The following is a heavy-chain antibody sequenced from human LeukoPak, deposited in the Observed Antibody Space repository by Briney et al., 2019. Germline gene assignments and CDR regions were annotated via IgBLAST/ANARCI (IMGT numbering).Heavy chain of an antibody. J-gene: IGHJ4*02. CDR2: IRQDGLEK. V-gene: IGHV3-7*04. CDR1: GFTFSRHW. Sequence: QTGGSLRLSCAASGFTFSRHWMSWVRQAPGKGLEWVANIRQDGLEKYYVASVQGRFNISRDNAKNSLYLQMNSLKADDTAVYYCARAPYYESSGPLWGQGTLVSVSS. CDR3: ARAPYYESSGPL. D-gene: IGHD3-22*01.